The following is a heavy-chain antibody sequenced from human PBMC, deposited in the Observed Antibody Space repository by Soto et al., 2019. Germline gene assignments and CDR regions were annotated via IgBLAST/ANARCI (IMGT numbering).Heavy chain of an antibody. Sequence: GASVKVSCKASGYTFTSYGISWVRQAPGQGLEWMGWISAYNGNTNYAQKLQGRVTTTTDTSTSTAYMELRSLRSEDTAVYYCARGLAAAGYYYYYVIDFWGQGSTVTVSS. J-gene: IGHJ6*02. CDR1: GYTFTSYG. D-gene: IGHD6-13*01. V-gene: IGHV1-18*01. CDR3: ARGLAAAGYYYYYVIDF. CDR2: ISAYNGNT.